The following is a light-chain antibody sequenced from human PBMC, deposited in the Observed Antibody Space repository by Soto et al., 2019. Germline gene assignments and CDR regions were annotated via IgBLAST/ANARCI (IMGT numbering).Light chain of an antibody. V-gene: IGKV3-20*01. CDR2: AAS. Sequence: EIVLTQSPGTLSLSPGERATLCCRASQSVSSIYLAWYQQKPGQAPRLLIYAASSRATGIPDRFSGSGSGTDFTLTISRLEPEDFAVYYCQQYGSSYTFGQGTKLEIK. J-gene: IGKJ2*01. CDR3: QQYGSSYT. CDR1: QSVSSIY.